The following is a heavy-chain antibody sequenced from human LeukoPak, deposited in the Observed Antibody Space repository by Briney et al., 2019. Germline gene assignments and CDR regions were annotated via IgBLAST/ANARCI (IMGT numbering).Heavy chain of an antibody. CDR2: IYYSGST. CDR1: GGSISSSSYY. V-gene: IGHV4-39*01. CDR3: AMRRDGYNLGAFDI. Sequence: PSETLSLTCTVSGGSISSSSYYWGWIRQPPGKGLEWIGSIYYSGSTYYNPSLKSRVTISVDTSKNQFSLKLSSVTAADTAVYYCAMRRDGYNLGAFDIWGQGTMVTVSS. J-gene: IGHJ3*02. D-gene: IGHD5-24*01.